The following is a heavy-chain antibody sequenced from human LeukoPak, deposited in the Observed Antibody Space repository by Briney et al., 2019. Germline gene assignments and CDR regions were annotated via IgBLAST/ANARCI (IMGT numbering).Heavy chain of an antibody. V-gene: IGHV4-59*04. CDR2: IYHTGNT. D-gene: IGHD2-15*01. J-gene: IGHJ5*02. CDR1: RGSISGYY. Sequence: PSETLSLTCTVSRGSISGYYLSWIRQPPGKGLEWIGTIYHTGNTYYNPSLESRITLSVETYKNQFSLKLTSVTATDTAVYYCATSGVLYWIQTWGQGTLVTVSS. CDR3: ATSGVLYWIQT.